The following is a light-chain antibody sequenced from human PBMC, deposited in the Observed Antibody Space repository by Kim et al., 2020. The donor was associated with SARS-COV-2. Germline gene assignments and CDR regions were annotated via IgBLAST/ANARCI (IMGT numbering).Light chain of an antibody. V-gene: IGLV2-14*04. CDR1: SSDVGAYNF. CDR2: DVS. J-gene: IGLJ2*01. CDR3: SSYTGSSTLV. Sequence: GQAITISCTGTSSDVGAYNFVSWYQQHPGKAPKLMIYDVSKRPSGVSNRFSGSKTGDTVSLTISGLQAEDEADYHCSSYTGSSTLVFGGGTQLTVL.